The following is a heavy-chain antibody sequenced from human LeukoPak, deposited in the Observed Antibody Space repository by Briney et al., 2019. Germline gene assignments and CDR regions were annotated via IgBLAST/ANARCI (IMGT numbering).Heavy chain of an antibody. CDR1: GFTFDGYG. J-gene: IGHJ6*03. Sequence: PGRCLRLSCAASGFTFDGYGMSWVRQPPGKGLEWVASINWNGGRKAYADSVKGRLTISRDNTNNSLYLQMNSLRAEDTALYYCARAGGYSDGYYYYIDVWGKGTTVTVSS. CDR3: ARAGGYSDGYYYYIDV. D-gene: IGHD5-18*01. CDR2: INWNGGRK. V-gene: IGHV3-20*04.